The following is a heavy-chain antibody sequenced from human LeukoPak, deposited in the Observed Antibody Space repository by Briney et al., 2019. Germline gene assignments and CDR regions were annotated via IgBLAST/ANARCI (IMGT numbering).Heavy chain of an antibody. D-gene: IGHD2-15*01. J-gene: IGHJ4*02. Sequence: GGSLRLSCAASGITFSSYAMSWVRQAPGQGLEWVSGISDSGGSTYYADSVKGRFTISRHNSKNTLYLQVNSLRAEDTAVYYCAKGYCSGGSCWDYFDYWGQGTLVTVSS. CDR3: AKGYCSGGSCWDYFDY. CDR2: ISDSGGST. V-gene: IGHV3-23*01. CDR1: GITFSSYA.